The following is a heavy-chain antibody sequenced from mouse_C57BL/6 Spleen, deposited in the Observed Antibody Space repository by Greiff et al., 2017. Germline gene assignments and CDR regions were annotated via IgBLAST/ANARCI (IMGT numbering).Heavy chain of an antibody. CDR2: ISSGSSTI. J-gene: IGHJ2*01. CDR1: GFTFSDYG. CDR3: ARPGTTVVADFDD. Sequence: EVMLVESGGGLVKPGGSLKLSCASSGFTFSDYGMHWVRQAPEKGLEWVAYISSGSSTIYYADTVKGRFTISRDTAKNTLFMQMTSLRSEDTAMYYCARPGTTVVADFDDWGQGTTLTVSS. D-gene: IGHD1-1*01. V-gene: IGHV5-17*01.